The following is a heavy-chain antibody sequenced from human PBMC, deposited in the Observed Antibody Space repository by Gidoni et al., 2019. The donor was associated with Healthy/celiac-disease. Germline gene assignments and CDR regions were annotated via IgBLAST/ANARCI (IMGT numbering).Heavy chain of an antibody. J-gene: IGHJ4*02. CDR2: INHSGST. CDR3: ARGQMAGTQIFDY. V-gene: IGHV4-34*01. CDR1: GGSFSGYY. Sequence: QVQLQQWGAGLLKPSETLSLTCAVYGGSFSGYYWSWIRQPPGKGLEWIGEINHSGSTNYNPSLKSRVTISVDTSKNQFSLKLSSVTAADTAVYYCARGQMAGTQIFDYWGQGTLVTVSS. D-gene: IGHD6-19*01.